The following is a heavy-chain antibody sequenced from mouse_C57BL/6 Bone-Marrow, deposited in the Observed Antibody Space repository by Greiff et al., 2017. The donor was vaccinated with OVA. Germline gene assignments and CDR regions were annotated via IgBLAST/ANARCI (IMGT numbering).Heavy chain of an antibody. CDR2: IDPENGDT. J-gene: IGHJ4*01. Sequence: EVKLMESGAELVRPGASVKLSCTASGFNIKDDYMHWVKQRPEQGLEWIGWIDPENGDTEYASKFQGKATITADTSSNTAYLQLSSLTSEDTAVYYCTTHYGNYYAMDYWGQGTSVTVSS. CDR3: TTHYGNYYAMDY. CDR1: GFNIKDDY. V-gene: IGHV14-4*01. D-gene: IGHD2-1*01.